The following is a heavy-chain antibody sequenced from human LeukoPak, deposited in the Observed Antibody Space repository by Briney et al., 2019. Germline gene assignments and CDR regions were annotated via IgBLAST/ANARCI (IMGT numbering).Heavy chain of an antibody. CDR1: GFSFSDTY. V-gene: IGHV3-15*07. CDR2: IKNKADRGEI. D-gene: IGHD1-26*01. CDR3: TTESGGSLPY. J-gene: IGHJ4*02. Sequence: PGVSLRLSCAASGFSFSDTYINWVRQIPGTGLEWVGLIKNKADRGEIEYAAPVKDRFTISRDDSKNTVYLQMSSLKTEDTAVYYCTTESGGSLPYWGQGTLVTVSS.